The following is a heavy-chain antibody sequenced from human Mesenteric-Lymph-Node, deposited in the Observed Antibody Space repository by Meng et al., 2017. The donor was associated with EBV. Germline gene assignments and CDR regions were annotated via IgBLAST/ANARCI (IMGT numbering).Heavy chain of an antibody. CDR1: GDSISRSDNY. J-gene: IGHJ5*02. D-gene: IGHD1-7*01. V-gene: IGHV4-39*07. CDR3: AKDSRNYENSWLDP. CDR2: LFYTGSI. Sequence: QLQVRESGPGLAKPSETLSLTCTVSGDSISRSDNYWGWIRQPPGRGLEWIGSLFYTGSIYYNPSLKSRVAISVDRSKNQFYLRLSSVTAADTAVYYCAKDSRNYENSWLDPWGQGTLVTVSS.